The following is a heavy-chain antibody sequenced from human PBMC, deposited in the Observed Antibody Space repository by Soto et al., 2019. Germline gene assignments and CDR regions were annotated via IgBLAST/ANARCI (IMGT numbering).Heavy chain of an antibody. Sequence: ASVKVSCKAPGYTFTGYYMHWVRQAPGQGLEWMGWINPNSGGTNYAQKFQSWVTVTRDTSISTAYMELSRLRSDDTAVYYCASYVRINLYFHSRTQKRTPQDDGMDVWGQGTTVTVSS. CDR2: INPNSGGT. D-gene: IGHD2-2*01. J-gene: IGHJ6*02. CDR3: ASYVRINLYFHSRTQKRTPQDDGMDV. V-gene: IGHV1-2*04. CDR1: GYTFTGYY.